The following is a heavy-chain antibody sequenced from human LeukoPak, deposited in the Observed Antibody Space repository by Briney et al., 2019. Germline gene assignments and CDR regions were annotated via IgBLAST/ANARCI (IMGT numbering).Heavy chain of an antibody. Sequence: ASVKVSCKASGYIFTDYFMHWVRQAPGQGLEWMGWINPDSGGTSVAHKFQGRVTVARDSSISTAYMELSSLTSDDTAVYYCVRGERIPIFGKVLAHFDLWGQGTLVTVSS. CDR3: VRGERIPIFGKVLAHFDL. V-gene: IGHV1-2*07. D-gene: IGHD3-3*02. CDR1: GYIFTDYF. J-gene: IGHJ4*02. CDR2: INPDSGGT.